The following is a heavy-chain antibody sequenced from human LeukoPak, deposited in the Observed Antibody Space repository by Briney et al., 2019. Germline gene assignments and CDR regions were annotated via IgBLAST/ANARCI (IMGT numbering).Heavy chain of an antibody. J-gene: IGHJ4*02. CDR2: IYSGGST. Sequence: GGSLRLSCAASGVTFSSNYMSWGREAPGKGREWVSVIYSGGSTYYADSVKGPFTISRDHSKNTLYLQMNRLRAEDTAVYYCARDFLTDYWGQGTLVTVSS. CDR1: GVTFSSNY. V-gene: IGHV3-53*01. CDR3: ARDFLTDY.